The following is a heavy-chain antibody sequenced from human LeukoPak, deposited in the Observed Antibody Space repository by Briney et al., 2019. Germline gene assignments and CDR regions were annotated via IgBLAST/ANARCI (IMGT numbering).Heavy chain of an antibody. CDR1: GFIFSVHW. D-gene: IGHD5-24*01. CDR3: VRDDGVYGFDY. Sequence: PGGSLRLSCAASGFIFSVHWMHWVRQAPGEGLVCVARIKKDGTYRDYGDSVKGRFTISRDNAKNTLYMQMNSLRVEDTARYYCVRDDGVYGFDYWGQGTVVTVSS. CDR2: IKKDGTYR. V-gene: IGHV3-74*01. J-gene: IGHJ4*02.